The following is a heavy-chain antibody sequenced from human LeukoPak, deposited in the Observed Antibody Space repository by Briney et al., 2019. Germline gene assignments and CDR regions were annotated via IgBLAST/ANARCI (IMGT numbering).Heavy chain of an antibody. Sequence: ASVKVSCTASGYTFTSYGISWVRQAPGQGLEWMGWISAYNGNTNYAQKLQGRVTMTTDTSTSTAYMELRSLRSDDTAVYYCAMYSSGPVFFDYWGQGTLVTVSS. J-gene: IGHJ4*02. CDR2: ISAYNGNT. D-gene: IGHD6-19*01. V-gene: IGHV1-18*01. CDR3: AMYSSGPVFFDY. CDR1: GYTFTSYG.